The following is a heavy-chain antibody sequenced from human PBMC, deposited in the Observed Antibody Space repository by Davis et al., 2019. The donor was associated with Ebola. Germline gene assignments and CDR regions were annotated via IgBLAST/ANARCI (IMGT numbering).Heavy chain of an antibody. V-gene: IGHV4-59*05. J-gene: IGHJ4*02. CDR2: ISYSGSA. Sequence: MPSETLSLTCTVSGGSISSYYWSWIRQPPGKGLEWIGSISYSGSAYYNPSLKSRVTISVDTSKNQFSLKLSSVTAADTAVYCCARSPTPQLWFLFDFWGQGTLVTVSS. CDR1: GGSISSYY. CDR3: ARSPTPQLWFLFDF. D-gene: IGHD5-18*01.